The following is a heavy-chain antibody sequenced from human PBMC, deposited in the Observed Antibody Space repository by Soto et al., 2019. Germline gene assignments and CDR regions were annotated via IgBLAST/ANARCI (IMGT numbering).Heavy chain of an antibody. V-gene: IGHV1-69*01. CDR3: ARWKTTVVIPGVYYFDY. Sequence: QVQLVQSGAEVKKPGSSVKVSCKASGGTFSSYAISWVRQAPGQGLEWMGGIIPIFGTANYAQKFQGRVTITAEESTSTAYMELSSLRSEDTAVYYCARWKTTVVIPGVYYFDYWGQGTLVTVSS. CDR1: GGTFSSYA. J-gene: IGHJ4*02. D-gene: IGHD4-17*01. CDR2: IIPIFGTA.